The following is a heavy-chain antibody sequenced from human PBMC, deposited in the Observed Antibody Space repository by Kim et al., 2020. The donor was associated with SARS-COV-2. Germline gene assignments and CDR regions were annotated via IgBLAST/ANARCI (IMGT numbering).Heavy chain of an antibody. D-gene: IGHD3-22*01. J-gene: IGHJ4*02. Sequence: PSFQGQVTISADKSISTAYLQWSSLKASDTAMYYCARHILYYDSSGPMDYWGQGTLVTVSS. CDR3: ARHILYYDSSGPMDY. V-gene: IGHV5-51*01.